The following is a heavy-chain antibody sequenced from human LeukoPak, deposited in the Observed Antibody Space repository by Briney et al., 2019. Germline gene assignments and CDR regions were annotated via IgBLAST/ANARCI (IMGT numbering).Heavy chain of an antibody. D-gene: IGHD6-13*01. CDR3: ATAAGYYYYYMDV. CDR1: GYTFTSYG. V-gene: IGHV1-18*01. Sequence: ASVTVSCKPSGYTFTSYGIRWVRQAPGQGLEWMGWISAYNGNTNYAQKLQGRVTMTTDTSTSTADMELRSLRSDDTAVYYCATAAGYYYYYMDVWGKGTTVTVSS. J-gene: IGHJ6*03. CDR2: ISAYNGNT.